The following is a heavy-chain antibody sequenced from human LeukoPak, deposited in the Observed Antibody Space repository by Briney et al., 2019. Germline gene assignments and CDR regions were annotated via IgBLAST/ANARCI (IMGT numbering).Heavy chain of an antibody. D-gene: IGHD6-13*01. J-gene: IGHJ5*02. V-gene: IGHV3-30*02. CDR2: IRYDGSNK. CDR3: ARATGTPGIAAAGPKEWWFDP. CDR1: GFTFSRYA. Sequence: GGSLRLSCAASGFTFSRYAMHWVRQAPGKGLEWVAFIRYDGSNKYYADSVKGRFTISRDNSKNTLYLQMNSLRAGDTAVYYCARATGTPGIAAAGPKEWWFDPWGQGTLVTVSS.